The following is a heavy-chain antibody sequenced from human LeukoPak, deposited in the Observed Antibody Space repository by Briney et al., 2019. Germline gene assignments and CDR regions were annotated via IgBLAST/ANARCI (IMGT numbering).Heavy chain of an antibody. CDR2: IKQDGSEK. Sequence: GGSLRLSCADSGFTFSSYWMSWVRQAPGKGLEWLANIKQDGSEKHYVDSVKGRFTISRDNAKNSLYLQMNSLRAEDTAVYYCARDLGRYYYYMDVWGKGTTVTISS. CDR3: ARDLGRYYYYMDV. J-gene: IGHJ6*03. D-gene: IGHD1-26*01. CDR1: GFTFSSYW. V-gene: IGHV3-7*01.